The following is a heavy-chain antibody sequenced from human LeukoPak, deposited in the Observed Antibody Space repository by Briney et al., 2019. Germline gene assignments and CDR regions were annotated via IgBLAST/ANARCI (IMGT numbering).Heavy chain of an antibody. CDR2: IYPDDSDT. CDR3: ASATGSYSYFDY. J-gene: IGHJ4*02. Sequence: GEALKISCKASGYRFTTHWIGWVRQVPGKGREWMGIIYPDDSDTKYSPSFQGQVTISADNSISTAFLQWTSLKASDTAMYYCASATGSYSYFDYWGQGTLVTVSS. V-gene: IGHV5-51*01. D-gene: IGHD1-26*01. CDR1: GYRFTTHW.